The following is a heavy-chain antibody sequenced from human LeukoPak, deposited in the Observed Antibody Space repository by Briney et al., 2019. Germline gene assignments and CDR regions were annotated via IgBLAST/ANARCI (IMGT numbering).Heavy chain of an antibody. D-gene: IGHD3-10*01. CDR1: GGSISSGSYY. CDR2: NYTSGTT. CDR3: ARGGGRFGELFLSFDY. Sequence: PSETLSLTCTVSGGSISSGSYYWSWIRQPAGKGLEWIGRNYTSGTTNYNPSLKSRVTISVDTPKNQFSLKLSSVTAADTAVYYCARGGGRFGELFLSFDYWGQGTLVTVSS. J-gene: IGHJ4*02. V-gene: IGHV4-61*02.